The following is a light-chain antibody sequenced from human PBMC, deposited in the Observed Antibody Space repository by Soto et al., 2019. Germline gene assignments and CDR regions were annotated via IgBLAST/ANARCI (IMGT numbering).Light chain of an antibody. CDR3: SSYTSNNTLV. CDR1: NSDVGSYNY. Sequence: QSVLTQPASVSVSPGQSITISCTGTNSDVGSYNYVSWYQQHPGKAPKLMIYDVSNRPSGVSNRFSGSKSGNTASLTISGLQADDEADFYCSSYTSNNTLVFGTGTKVTVL. J-gene: IGLJ1*01. V-gene: IGLV2-14*01. CDR2: DVS.